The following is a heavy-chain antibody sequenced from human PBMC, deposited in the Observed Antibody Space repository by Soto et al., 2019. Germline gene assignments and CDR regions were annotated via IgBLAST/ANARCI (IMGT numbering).Heavy chain of an antibody. D-gene: IGHD2-15*01. CDR2: ISGSGTST. CDR1: GFTFSSYA. V-gene: IGHV3-23*01. CDR3: AKDRFRSSGGSCYQFDY. J-gene: IGHJ4*02. Sequence: PGGSLRLSCAASGFTFSSYAMTWVRQAPGKGLEWVSAISGSGTSTYYADSVKGRFTISRDNSKNTLYLQMNSLRAEDTAVYYCAKDRFRSSGGSCYQFDYWGQGTLVTVSS.